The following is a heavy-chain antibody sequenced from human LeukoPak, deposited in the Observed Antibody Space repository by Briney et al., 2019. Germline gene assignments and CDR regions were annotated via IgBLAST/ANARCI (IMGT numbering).Heavy chain of an antibody. Sequence: GGSQRLSCAVSGFTVSGNYMSWVRQAPGKGLEWVSLIYSGGTTYYADSVKGRFTISRDNSKNTLYLQMNSLRAEDTAVYYCARRAGGYSHPYDYWGQGTLVTVSS. V-gene: IGHV3-53*01. CDR2: IYSGGTT. D-gene: IGHD4-23*01. CDR3: ARRAGGYSHPYDY. CDR1: GFTVSGNY. J-gene: IGHJ4*02.